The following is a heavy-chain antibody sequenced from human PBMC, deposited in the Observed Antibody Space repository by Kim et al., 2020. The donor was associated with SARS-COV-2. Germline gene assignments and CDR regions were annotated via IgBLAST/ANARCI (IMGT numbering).Heavy chain of an antibody. V-gene: IGHV3-9*01. D-gene: IGHD3-10*01. CDR3: AKDIGGYYGSGSWFDY. J-gene: IGHJ4*02. CDR2: ISWNSGSI. Sequence: GGSLRLSCAASGFTFDDYAMHWVRQAPGKGLEWVSGISWNSGSIGYADSVKGRFTISRDNAKNSLYLQMNSLRAEDTALYYCAKDIGGYYGSGSWFDYWGQGTLVTVSS. CDR1: GFTFDDYA.